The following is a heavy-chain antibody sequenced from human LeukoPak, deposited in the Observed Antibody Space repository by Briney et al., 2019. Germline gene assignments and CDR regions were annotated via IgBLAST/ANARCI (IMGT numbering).Heavy chain of an antibody. D-gene: IGHD3-10*01. CDR3: ARDPLRGAAGSYLLDY. V-gene: IGHV1-8*01. CDR2: MNPNSGNT. Sequence: ASVKVSCKASGYTFTSYDINWVRQASGQGLEWMGWMNPNSGNTGFAQKFQGRVTMTRNTSISTAYMELTSLRSEDTGMYCCARDPLRGAAGSYLLDYWGQGTLVTVSS. CDR1: GYTFTSYD. J-gene: IGHJ4*02.